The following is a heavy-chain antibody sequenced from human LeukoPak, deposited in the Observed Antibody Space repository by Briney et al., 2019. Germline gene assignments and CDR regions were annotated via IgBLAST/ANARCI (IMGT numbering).Heavy chain of an antibody. J-gene: IGHJ4*02. D-gene: IGHD6-13*01. CDR3: ARDIGNIPGLAAAAPSDY. V-gene: IGHV1-18*01. Sequence: ASVKVSCKASGYTFTSYGISWVRQAPGQGLEWMGWISAYNGNTNYAQKLQGRVTMTTDTSTSTASMELRSLRSDDTAMYYCARDIGNIPGLAAAAPSDYWGQGTLVTVSS. CDR2: ISAYNGNT. CDR1: GYTFTSYG.